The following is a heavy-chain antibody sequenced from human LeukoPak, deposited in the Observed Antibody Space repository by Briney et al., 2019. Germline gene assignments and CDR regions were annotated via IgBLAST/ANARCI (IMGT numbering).Heavy chain of an antibody. V-gene: IGHV3-23*01. CDR1: GFTFSSYA. D-gene: IGHD4-23*01. J-gene: IGHJ4*02. CDR3: AKLRHGGPSF. Sequence: GGSLRLSCAGSGFTFSSYAMSWVRQAPGTGLEWVSAISDSGGSTYYADSVKGRFSISRDSSKNTLYLQMNSLRAEDTAVYYCAKLRHGGPSFWGQGTLVTVSS. CDR2: ISDSGGST.